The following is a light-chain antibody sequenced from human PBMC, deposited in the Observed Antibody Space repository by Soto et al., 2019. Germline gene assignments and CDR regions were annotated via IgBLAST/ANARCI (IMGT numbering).Light chain of an antibody. V-gene: IGLV2-14*03. CDR3: RSYTTRSTLYV. J-gene: IGLJ1*01. Sequence: QSALTQPASVSGSPGQSITISCTGTSSDVGAYNYVSWYQQYPGKAPKYIIYDVTNRPSGVSYRFSGSKSGNTASLTISGLQAEDEADYYCRSYTTRSTLYVFGTGTQVTVL. CDR2: DVT. CDR1: SSDVGAYNY.